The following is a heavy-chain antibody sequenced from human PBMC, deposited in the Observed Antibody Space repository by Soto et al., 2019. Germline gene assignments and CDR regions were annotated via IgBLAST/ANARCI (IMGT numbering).Heavy chain of an antibody. V-gene: IGHV1-18*01. CDR2: ISGHNGNT. J-gene: IGHJ4*02. CDR1: GYTFTNHG. CDR3: ARDLYPLAYYFDS. Sequence: QVQLVQSGAEVKKPGASVKVSCKASGYTFTNHGISWVRQAPGQGLEWLGWISGHNGNTKYAQRLQGRVTMTTDTSTSTSYMELRILKSDDTAVYYCARDLYPLAYYFDSWGQGTLVTVSS.